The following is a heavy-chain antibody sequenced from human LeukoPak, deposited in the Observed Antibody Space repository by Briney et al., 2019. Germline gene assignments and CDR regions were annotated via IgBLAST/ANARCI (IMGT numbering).Heavy chain of an antibody. V-gene: IGHV4-61*01. Sequence: SETLSLTCTVSGGSVSSGSYYWSWIRQPPGKGLEWIGYIYYSGSTNYNPSLKSRVTISVDTAKNQFSLKLSSVTAADTAVDYCANREYSYGYGYWGQGTLVTVSS. CDR2: IYYSGST. CDR1: GGSVSSGSYY. D-gene: IGHD5-18*01. J-gene: IGHJ4*02. CDR3: ANREYSYGYGY.